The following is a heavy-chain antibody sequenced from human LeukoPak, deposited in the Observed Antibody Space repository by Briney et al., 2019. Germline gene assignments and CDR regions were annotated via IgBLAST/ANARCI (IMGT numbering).Heavy chain of an antibody. CDR3: AGYCSSTSCPHADYYYGMDV. D-gene: IGHD2-2*01. CDR2: IIPTFGTA. Sequence: ASVKVSCKASGGTFSSYAISWVRQAPGQGLEWMGGIIPTFGTANYAQKFQGRVTITADESTSTAYMELSSLRSEDTAVYYCAGYCSSTSCPHADYYYGMDVWGQGTTVTVSS. CDR1: GGTFSSYA. V-gene: IGHV1-69*13. J-gene: IGHJ6*02.